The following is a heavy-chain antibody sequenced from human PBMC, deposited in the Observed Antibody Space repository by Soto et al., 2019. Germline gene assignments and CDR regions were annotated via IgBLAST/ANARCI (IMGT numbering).Heavy chain of an antibody. CDR1: GGTFSSYA. J-gene: IGHJ6*02. Sequence: SVKVSCKVSGGTFSSYAISWVRQAPGQGLEWMGGIIPIFGTANYAQKFQGRVTITADESTSTAYMELSSLRSEDTAVYYCAREEDIVVVPADYGMDVWGQGTTVTVSS. V-gene: IGHV1-69*13. CDR2: IIPIFGTA. D-gene: IGHD2-2*01. CDR3: AREEDIVVVPADYGMDV.